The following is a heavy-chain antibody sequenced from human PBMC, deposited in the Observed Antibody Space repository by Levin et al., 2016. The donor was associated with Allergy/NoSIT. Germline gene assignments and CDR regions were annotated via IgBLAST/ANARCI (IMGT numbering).Heavy chain of an antibody. Sequence: GGSLRLSCAGSGFTFSTSWMTWVRQAPGKGLEWVGNINPDGGVKQYADSVKGRFTISRDNAKNSLYLQMNSLRGEDTALYYCATSHSYAWVSWGQGTLVTVSS. J-gene: IGHJ5*02. D-gene: IGHD5-18*01. CDR2: INPDGGVK. CDR3: ATSHSYAWVS. V-gene: IGHV3-7*01. CDR1: GFTFSTSW.